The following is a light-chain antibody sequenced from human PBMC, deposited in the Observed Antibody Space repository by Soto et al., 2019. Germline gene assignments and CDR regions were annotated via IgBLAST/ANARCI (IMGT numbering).Light chain of an antibody. V-gene: IGLV2-14*03. Sequence: QSALTQPASVSGSPGQSITISCTGTSSDVGAYDFVSWYQQHPDKAPKLMIYEVSNRPSGVSNRFSGSKSVNTATLTISGLQAEDEADYYCSSYTSNSTRVFGTGTKVTVL. CDR2: EVS. CDR3: SSYTSNSTRV. CDR1: SSDVGAYDF. J-gene: IGLJ1*01.